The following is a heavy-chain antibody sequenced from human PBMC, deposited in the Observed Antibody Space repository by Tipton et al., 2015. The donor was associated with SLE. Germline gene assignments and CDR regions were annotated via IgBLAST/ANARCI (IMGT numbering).Heavy chain of an antibody. Sequence: RSLRLSCAVSGFSLNNYGVFWVRQAPGKGLDWVTVIAYDGVNKYYADSVEGRFTISRDDSKNEVDLQMNSLRVEDTAVYYCAKQVKGAGGYGYTHYAMDVWGQGTTVTVS. CDR2: IAYDGVNK. CDR1: GFSLNNYG. CDR3: AKQVKGAGGYGYTHYAMDV. J-gene: IGHJ6*02. V-gene: IGHV3-30*19. D-gene: IGHD5-18*01.